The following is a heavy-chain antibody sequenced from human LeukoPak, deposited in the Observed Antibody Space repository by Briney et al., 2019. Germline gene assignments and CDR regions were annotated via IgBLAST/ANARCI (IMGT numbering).Heavy chain of an antibody. CDR3: ARGHIVATIYYYYYYMDV. J-gene: IGHJ6*03. CDR2: INHSGST. D-gene: IGHD5-12*01. Sequence: SETLSLTCAVYGGSFSGYYWSWIRQPPGKGLEWIGEINHSGSTNYNPSLESRVTISVDTSKNQFSLKLSSVTAADTAVYYCARGHIVATIYYYYYYMDVWGKGTTVTVSS. V-gene: IGHV4-34*01. CDR1: GGSFSGYY.